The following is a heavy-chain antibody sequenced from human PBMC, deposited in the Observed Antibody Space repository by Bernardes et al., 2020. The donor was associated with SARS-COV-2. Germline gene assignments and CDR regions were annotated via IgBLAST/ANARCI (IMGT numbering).Heavy chain of an antibody. J-gene: IGHJ4*02. CDR2: INHSGST. CDR1: GGSFSGYY. CDR3: ARGRALGQMTTVTMDDY. D-gene: IGHD4-17*01. V-gene: IGHV4-34*01. Sequence: SETLSLTCAVYGGSFSGYYWSWIRQPPGKGLEWIGEINHSGSTNYNPSLKSRVTISVDTSKNQFSLKLSSVTAADTAVYYCARGRALGQMTTVTMDDYWGQGTLVTVSS.